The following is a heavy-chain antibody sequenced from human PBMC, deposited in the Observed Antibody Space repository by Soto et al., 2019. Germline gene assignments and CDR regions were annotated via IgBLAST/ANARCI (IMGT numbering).Heavy chain of an antibody. Sequence: QVQLVQSGAEVKKPGASVKVSCKASGYTFTSYVISWVRQAPGQGLEWMGGISAYNGNTNYAQKLQDRVTMTTDTSTSTAYMELRSLRSDDTAVYYCVVAAQPYYFDYWGQGTLVTVSS. D-gene: IGHD2-15*01. CDR2: ISAYNGNT. CDR1: GYTFTSYV. V-gene: IGHV1-18*01. CDR3: VVAAQPYYFDY. J-gene: IGHJ4*02.